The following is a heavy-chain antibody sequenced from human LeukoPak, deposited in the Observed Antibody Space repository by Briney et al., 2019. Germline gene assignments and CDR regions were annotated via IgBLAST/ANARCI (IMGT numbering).Heavy chain of an antibody. CDR1: GGSISSHY. J-gene: IGHJ6*03. CDR2: IYYSGST. Sequence: SETLSLTCTVSGGSISSHYWSWIRQPPGKGLEWIGYIYYSGSTNYNPSPKSRVTISVDTSKNQFSLKLSSVTAADTAVYYCARVFQSVYYYYYMDVWGKGTTVTVSS. CDR3: ARVFQSVYYYYYMDV. V-gene: IGHV4-59*11.